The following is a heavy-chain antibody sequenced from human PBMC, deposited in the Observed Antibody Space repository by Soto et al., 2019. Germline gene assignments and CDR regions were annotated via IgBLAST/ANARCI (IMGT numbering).Heavy chain of an antibody. CDR2: IWYDGSNK. Sequence: QVQLVESGGGVVQPGRSLRLSCAASGFTFSSYGMHWVRQAPGKGLECVAVIWYDGSNKYYADSVKGRFTISRDNSKNTLYLQMNSLRAEDTAVYYCPRDLKSLYGMDVWGQGTTVTVSS. V-gene: IGHV3-33*01. CDR3: PRDLKSLYGMDV. CDR1: GFTFSSYG. J-gene: IGHJ6*02.